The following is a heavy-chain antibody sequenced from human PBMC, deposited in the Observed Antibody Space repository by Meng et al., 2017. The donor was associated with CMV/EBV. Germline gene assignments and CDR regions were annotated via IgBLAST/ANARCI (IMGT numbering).Heavy chain of an antibody. CDR2: ISSSRSYI. V-gene: IGHV3-21*01. D-gene: IGHD4-23*01. J-gene: IGHJ4*02. CDR1: GYTFSSDS. Sequence: AWGYTFSSDSMNWVRQARGKGLEWVSSISSSRSYIDYADSVKGGYTISRDKAKNSLYLQMNSLRAEDTAVYYCARDFFDYGGNEFDYWGQGTLVTVSS. CDR3: ARDFFDYGGNEFDY.